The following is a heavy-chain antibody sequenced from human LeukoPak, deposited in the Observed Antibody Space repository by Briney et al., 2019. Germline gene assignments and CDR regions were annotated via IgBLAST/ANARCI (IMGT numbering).Heavy chain of an antibody. CDR1: GFTFSSYA. D-gene: IGHD6-6*01. CDR3: ARPYYSSSSNEDGY. V-gene: IGHV3-30*01. J-gene: IGHJ4*02. CDR2: ISYDGSNK. Sequence: GRSLRLSCAASGFTFSSYAMHWVRQAPGKGLGWVAVISYDGSNKYYADSVKGRFNISRDNSKNTLYLQMNSLRAEDTAVYYCARPYYSSSSNEDGYWGQGTLVTVSS.